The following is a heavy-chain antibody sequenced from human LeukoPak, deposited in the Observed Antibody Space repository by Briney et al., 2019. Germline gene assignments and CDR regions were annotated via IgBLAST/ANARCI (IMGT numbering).Heavy chain of an antibody. CDR1: GYTFTSYG. J-gene: IGHJ6*04. CDR2: ISAYNGNT. Sequence: GASVTVSCKASGYTFTSYGISWVRQAPGQGLEWMGWISAYNGNTNYAQKLQGRVTMTTDTSTSTAYMELRSLRSDDTAVYYCARYMRVRGVIFYGMDVWGKGTTVTVSS. CDR3: ARYMRVRGVIFYGMDV. D-gene: IGHD3-10*01. V-gene: IGHV1-18*04.